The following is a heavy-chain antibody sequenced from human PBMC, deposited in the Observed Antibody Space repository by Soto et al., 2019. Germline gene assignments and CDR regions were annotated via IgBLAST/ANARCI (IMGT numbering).Heavy chain of an antibody. J-gene: IGHJ4*02. CDR1: GYQFGDYD. D-gene: IGHD3-3*01. CDR2: IDTSSTKI. V-gene: IGHV3-11*01. Sequence: GGSLRLSCAASGYQFGDYDGSWIRQDPGKGLEWISYIDTSSTKIYYADSVKGRFTISRDNAKNSLYLEMNSLRDEDTAVYYCASHYDMWSGYLSPVDYWGQGTLVTVSS. CDR3: ASHYDMWSGYLSPVDY.